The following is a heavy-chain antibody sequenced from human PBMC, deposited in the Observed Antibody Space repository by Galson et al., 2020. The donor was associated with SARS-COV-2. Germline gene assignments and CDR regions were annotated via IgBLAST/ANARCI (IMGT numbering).Heavy chain of an antibody. CDR1: GFTFRDYV. V-gene: IGHV3-30-3*01. CDR2: ISYDGNIK. Sequence: TGGSLRLSCTASGFTFRDYVMYWVRQTPGKGLEWVALISYDGNIKYYGDSVKGRFSISRDNSKNTLFLQMDSLRPEDTAIYYCARDQVVRGRRYYYGADVWGQGTTVTV. D-gene: IGHD3-10*01. J-gene: IGHJ6*02. CDR3: ARDQVVRGRRYYYGADV.